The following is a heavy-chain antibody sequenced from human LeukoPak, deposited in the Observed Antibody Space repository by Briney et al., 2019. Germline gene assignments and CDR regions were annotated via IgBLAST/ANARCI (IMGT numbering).Heavy chain of an antibody. Sequence: MASETLSLTCIVSGGSISSYYWSWIRQPAGKGLEWIGRLYSSGDTNYNPSLKSRVTMSVDTSKNQFSLKLNSVTAADTAVYYCAGEVEGSGTYYYYSFYMDVWGKGSTVTVSS. D-gene: IGHD3-10*01. J-gene: IGHJ6*03. CDR1: GGSISSYY. CDR2: LYSSGDT. V-gene: IGHV4-4*07. CDR3: AGEVEGSGTYYYYSFYMDV.